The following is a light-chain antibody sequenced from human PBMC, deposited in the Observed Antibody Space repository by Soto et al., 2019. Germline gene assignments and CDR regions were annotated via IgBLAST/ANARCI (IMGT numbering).Light chain of an antibody. V-gene: IGLV2-8*01. J-gene: IGLJ1*01. Sequence: QSALAQPPSASGSPGQSVTISCTGTSSDVGDNYVSWYQQHLGKAPKLIIYEVTLRPSGVPDRFSGSKSGNTASLTVSGLQADDEADYYCCSYAGSYTYVFGTGTKLTVL. CDR1: SSDVGDNY. CDR2: EVT. CDR3: CSYAGSYTYV.